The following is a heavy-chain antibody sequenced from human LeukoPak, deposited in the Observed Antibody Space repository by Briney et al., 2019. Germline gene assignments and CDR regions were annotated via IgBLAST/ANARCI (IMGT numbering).Heavy chain of an antibody. CDR3: ARQAGSFTTFDF. D-gene: IGHD1-26*01. J-gene: IGHJ4*02. Sequence: PSETLSLTCTVSSGSISTYYWAWIRQPPGKGLEWIGYIPYSGSTKYNPSLTRRVTISLDTSKNQFSLELRSMTAADTAIYYCARQAGSFTTFDFWGQGTLVTVSS. CDR1: SGSISTYY. V-gene: IGHV4-59*08. CDR2: IPYSGST.